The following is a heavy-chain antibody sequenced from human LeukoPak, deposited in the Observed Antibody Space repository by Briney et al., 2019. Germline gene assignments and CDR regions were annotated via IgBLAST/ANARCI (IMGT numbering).Heavy chain of an antibody. D-gene: IGHD6-13*01. CDR3: ARGAGRGGYYFDY. V-gene: IGHV3-48*02. CDR1: GFTFSSYS. CDR2: ISGSSSTI. Sequence: GGSLRLSCAASGFTFSSYSMNWVRQAPGKGLEWVSYISGSSSTIYYADSVKGRFTISRDNAKNSLCLQMNSLRDEDTAVYYCARGAGRGGYYFDYWGQGTLVSVSS. J-gene: IGHJ4*02.